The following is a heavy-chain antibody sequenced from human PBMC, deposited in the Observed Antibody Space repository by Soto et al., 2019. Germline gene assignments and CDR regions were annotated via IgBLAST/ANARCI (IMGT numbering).Heavy chain of an antibody. D-gene: IGHD1-26*01. J-gene: IGHJ4*02. Sequence: SETLSLTCTVSGGSISSSSYYWGWIRQPPGKGLEWIGSIYYSGSTYYNPSLKSRVTISVDTSKNQFSLKLSSVTAADTAVYYCARVLHSGSYKTHPDGIFDYWGQGTLVTVSS. CDR3: ARVLHSGSYKTHPDGIFDY. CDR1: GGSISSSSYY. V-gene: IGHV4-39*01. CDR2: IYYSGST.